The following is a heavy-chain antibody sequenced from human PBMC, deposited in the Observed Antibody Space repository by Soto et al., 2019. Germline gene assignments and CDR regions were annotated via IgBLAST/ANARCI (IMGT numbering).Heavy chain of an antibody. CDR1: GGSISSGDYY. CDR3: ARASYSSSWYPYFDY. CDR2: IYYSGST. D-gene: IGHD6-13*01. V-gene: IGHV4-30-4*01. Sequence: PSETLSLTCTVSGGSISSGDYYWCWIRQPPGKGLEWIGYIYYSGSTYYNPSLKSRVTISVDTSKNQFSLKLSSVTAADTAVYYCARASYSSSWYPYFDYWGQGTLVTVSS. J-gene: IGHJ4*02.